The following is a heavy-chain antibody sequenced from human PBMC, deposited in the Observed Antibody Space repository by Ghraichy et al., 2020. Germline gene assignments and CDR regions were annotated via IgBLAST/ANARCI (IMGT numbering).Heavy chain of an antibody. D-gene: IGHD6-6*01. CDR1: GGSFSGYY. V-gene: IGHV4-34*01. CDR3: ARAGGFDSSSSKRDLDY. J-gene: IGHJ4*02. CDR2: INHSGST. Sequence: SETLSLTCAVYGGSFSGYYWSWIRQPPGKGLEWIGEINHSGSTNYNPSLKSRVTISVDTSKNQFSLKLSSVTAADTAVYYCARAGGFDSSSSKRDLDYWGQGTLVTVSS.